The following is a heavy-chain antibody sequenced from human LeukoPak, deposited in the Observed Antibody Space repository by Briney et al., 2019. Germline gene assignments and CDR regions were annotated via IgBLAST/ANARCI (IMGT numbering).Heavy chain of an antibody. Sequence: SVKVSCKASGGTFSSYAISWVRQAPGQGLEWMGGIIPIFDTANYAQKFQGRVTITTDESTSTAYMELSSLRSEDTAVYYCARHGDDPEDKDQNYYYYYYMDVWGKGTTVTVSS. J-gene: IGHJ6*03. CDR1: GGTFSSYA. CDR2: IIPIFDTA. CDR3: ARHGDDPEDKDQNYYYYYYMDV. D-gene: IGHD2-21*02. V-gene: IGHV1-69*05.